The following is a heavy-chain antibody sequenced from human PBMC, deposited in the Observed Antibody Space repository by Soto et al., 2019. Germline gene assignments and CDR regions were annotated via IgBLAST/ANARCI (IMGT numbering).Heavy chain of an antibody. CDR3: AKYYCGGGSCYFWEWGYFDY. Sequence: EVQLLESGGGLVQPGGSLRLACAASGFTFSSYAMSCVRQAPGKGLEGVSASSGSGGSTYYADCVKGRFTISRDNAKNTLYLQMNSLRAEDTAVYYCAKYYCGGGSCYFWEWGYFDYWGHGTLVTDFS. V-gene: IGHV3-23*01. CDR1: GFTFSSYA. J-gene: IGHJ4*01. CDR2: SSGSGGST. D-gene: IGHD2-15*01.